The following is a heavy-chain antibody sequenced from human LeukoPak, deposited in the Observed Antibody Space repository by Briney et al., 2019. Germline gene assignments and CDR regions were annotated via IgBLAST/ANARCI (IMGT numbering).Heavy chain of an antibody. V-gene: IGHV1-2*06. CDR3: ARDHGSYLEYFQH. D-gene: IGHD1-26*01. Sequence: ASVKVSCKASGYTFTGYYMHWVRQAPGQGLEWMGRINPNSGDTNYAQKLQGRVTMTTDTSTSTAYMELRSLRSDDTAVYYCARDHGSYLEYFQHWGQGTLVTVSS. J-gene: IGHJ1*01. CDR2: INPNSGDT. CDR1: GYTFTGYY.